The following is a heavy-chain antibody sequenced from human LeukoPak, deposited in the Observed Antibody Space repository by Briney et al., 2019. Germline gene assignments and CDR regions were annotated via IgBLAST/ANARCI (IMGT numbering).Heavy chain of an antibody. J-gene: IGHJ5*02. Sequence: GGSLRLSCAASRFTLSSYWMSRVRQAPGKGLEWVANIKQDGSEKYYVDSVKGRFTISRDNAKNSLYLQMNSLGAEDSAVYYCARKTVGAKNWFDPWGQGTLVTVSS. CDR3: ARKTVGAKNWFDP. CDR2: IKQDGSEK. D-gene: IGHD1-26*01. V-gene: IGHV3-7*01. CDR1: RFTLSSYW.